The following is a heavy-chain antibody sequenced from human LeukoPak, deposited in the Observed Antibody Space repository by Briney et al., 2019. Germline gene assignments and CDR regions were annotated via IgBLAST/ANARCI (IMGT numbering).Heavy chain of an antibody. CDR3: ARVKEYGDYEKVALLYYFDY. Sequence: SETVSLTCVVSGYSISSAHYWGWIRHPPGKGLEWIGSIYHSGSTYYNPSLKSRVTISLDTSKNQFSLKLSSVTAADTAVYYCARVKEYGDYEKVALLYYFDYWGQGTLVTVSS. D-gene: IGHD4-17*01. J-gene: IGHJ4*02. V-gene: IGHV4-38-2*01. CDR2: IYHSGST. CDR1: GYSISSAHY.